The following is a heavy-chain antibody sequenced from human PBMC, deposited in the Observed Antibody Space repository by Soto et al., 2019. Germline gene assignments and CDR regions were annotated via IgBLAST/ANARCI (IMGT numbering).Heavy chain of an antibody. CDR2: ISSSSGST. V-gene: IGHV3-11*06. D-gene: IGHD5-12*01. Sequence: LRLSCAASGFTFSDYYMSWIRQAPGKGLEYISYISSSSGSTNYADSVKGRFTISRDNAKNSLYLQMSSLRAEDTAVYYCARDRGGYDRLYYYHGMDVWGQGTTVTVSS. CDR1: GFTFSDYY. CDR3: ARDRGGYDRLYYYHGMDV. J-gene: IGHJ6*02.